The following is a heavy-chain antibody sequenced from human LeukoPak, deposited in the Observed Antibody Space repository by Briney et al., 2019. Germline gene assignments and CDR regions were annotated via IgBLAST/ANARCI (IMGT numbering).Heavy chain of an antibody. V-gene: IGHV4-34*01. CDR3: ARVDRGPYYYYGMDV. CDR2: INHSGST. J-gene: IGHJ6*02. CDR1: GGSFSGYY. D-gene: IGHD6-25*01. Sequence: SETLSLTCAVYGGSFSGYYWSWIRQPPGKGLEWIGEINHSGSTNYNPSLKSRVTIPVDTSKNQFSLKLSSVTAADTAVYYCARVDRGPYYYYGMDVWGQGTTVTVSS.